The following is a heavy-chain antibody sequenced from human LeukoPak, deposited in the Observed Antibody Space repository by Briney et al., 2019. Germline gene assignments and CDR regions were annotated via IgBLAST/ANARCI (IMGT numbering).Heavy chain of an antibody. CDR2: IRYDGSNK. V-gene: IGHV3-30*02. Sequence: GGSLRLSCAASGFTFSSYGMHWVRQAPGKGLEWVAFIRYDGSNKYYADSVKGRFTISRDNSKNTLYLQINSLRAEDTAVYYCAKDLSDSNYHNWFDPWGQGTLVTVSS. CDR3: AKDLSDSNYHNWFDP. D-gene: IGHD4-11*01. J-gene: IGHJ5*02. CDR1: GFTFSSYG.